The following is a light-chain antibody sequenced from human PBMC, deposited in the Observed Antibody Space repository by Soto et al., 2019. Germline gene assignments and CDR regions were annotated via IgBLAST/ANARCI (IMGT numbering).Light chain of an antibody. CDR1: SSDVGGYNY. J-gene: IGLJ1*01. V-gene: IGLV2-11*01. Sequence: QSVLTXPRSVSGSPGQSVTISCTGTSSDVGGYNYVSWYQHHPGKAPKLMIYDVDKRPSGVPGRFSGSKSGNTASLTISGLQAEDEADYYCCSYAGSYPFVFGTGTKVTVL. CDR2: DVD. CDR3: CSYAGSYPFV.